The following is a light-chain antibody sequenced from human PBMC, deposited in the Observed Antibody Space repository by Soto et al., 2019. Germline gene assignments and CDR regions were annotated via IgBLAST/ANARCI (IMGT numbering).Light chain of an antibody. CDR3: QHYNSYSEA. CDR1: QTISSW. V-gene: IGKV1-5*03. CDR2: KAS. J-gene: IGKJ1*01. Sequence: IQMTQSPSTLSLSLGDRVTITCRASQTISSWLAWYQQKPGKAPKLLLYKASTLKSGVPSRFSGSGSGTEFTLTISSLQPDDFATYYCQHYNSYSEAFGQGTKVDIK.